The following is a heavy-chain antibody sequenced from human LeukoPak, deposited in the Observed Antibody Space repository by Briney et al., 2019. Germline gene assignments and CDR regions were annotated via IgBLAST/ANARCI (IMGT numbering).Heavy chain of an antibody. CDR1: GFTFSSYW. V-gene: IGHV3-7*03. J-gene: IGHJ3*02. CDR3: ARTDSSGYYLDAFDI. D-gene: IGHD3-22*01. Sequence: GGSLRLSCAASGFTFSSYWMSWVRQAPGKGLEWVANIKQDGTEQNYLDSVKGRFTISRDNSKNSVSLQMNSLRVEDTAVYYCARTDSSGYYLDAFDIWGQGTMVTVSS. CDR2: IKQDGTEQ.